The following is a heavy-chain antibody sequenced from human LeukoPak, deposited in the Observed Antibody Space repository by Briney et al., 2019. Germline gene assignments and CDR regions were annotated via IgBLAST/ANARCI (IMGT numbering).Heavy chain of an antibody. CDR3: AKDSGSSGFDY. J-gene: IGHJ4*02. V-gene: IGHV3-7*01. D-gene: IGHD1-26*01. Sequence: GGSLRLSCAASGFTFSDYWMTWVRQAPGKGLEWVANIQEDGSEKNYVDSVKGRFTISRDNSKNTLYLQMNSLRAEDTAVYYCAKDSGSSGFDYWGQGTLVTVSS. CDR2: IQEDGSEK. CDR1: GFTFSDYW.